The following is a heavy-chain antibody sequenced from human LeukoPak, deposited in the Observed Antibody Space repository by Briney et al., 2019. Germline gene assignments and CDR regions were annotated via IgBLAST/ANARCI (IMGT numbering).Heavy chain of an antibody. Sequence: GESLKISCKGSGYSFTSYWIGWVRQMPGKGLAWMGIIYPGDSDTRYSPSFQGQVTISADKSISTAYLQWSSLKASDTAMYYCARKGGYCSSTSCLYYFDYWGQGTLVTVSS. J-gene: IGHJ4*02. CDR1: GYSFTSYW. D-gene: IGHD2-2*01. CDR2: IYPGDSDT. V-gene: IGHV5-51*01. CDR3: ARKGGYCSSTSCLYYFDY.